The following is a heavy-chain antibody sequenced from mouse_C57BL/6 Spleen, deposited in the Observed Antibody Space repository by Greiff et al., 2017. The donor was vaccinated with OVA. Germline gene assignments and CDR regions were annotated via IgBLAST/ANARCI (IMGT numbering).Heavy chain of an antibody. D-gene: IGHD3-2*02. CDR3: AKRTAQADYFDY. CDR1: GYTFTSSG. CDR2: IYPRSGNT. V-gene: IGHV1-81*01. Sequence: VQLQQSGAELARPGASVKLSCKASGYTFTSSGISWVKQRTGQGLEWIGEIYPRSGNTYYNEKFKGKATLTADKSSSTAYMELRSLTSEDSAVYFCAKRTAQADYFDYWGQGTTLTVSS. J-gene: IGHJ2*01.